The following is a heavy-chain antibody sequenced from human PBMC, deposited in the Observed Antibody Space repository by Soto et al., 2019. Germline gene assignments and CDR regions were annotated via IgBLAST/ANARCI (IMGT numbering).Heavy chain of an antibody. CDR2: IIPIFSSR. CDR3: ARGETDLGV. CDR1: RDTFNKYA. Sequence: QVQLVQSGAEVKKPGSSVKVSCKTSRDTFNKYAFNWVRQAPGQGLEWMGWIIPIFSSRNYAEKFQGRVTITADDSTSTAYMELRSLRFEDTAVYYCARGETDLGVWGQGTTVTVS. J-gene: IGHJ6*02. V-gene: IGHV1-69*01.